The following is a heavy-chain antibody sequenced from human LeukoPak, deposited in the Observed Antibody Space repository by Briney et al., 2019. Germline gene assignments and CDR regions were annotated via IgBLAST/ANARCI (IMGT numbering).Heavy chain of an antibody. CDR3: AREGGKWLPDWFDP. CDR2: IYYSGST. D-gene: IGHD5-24*01. J-gene: IGHJ5*02. Sequence: SETLSLTCTVSGGSIRSTSHFWGWIRQPPGKGLEWIGNIYYSGSTYYNPSLKSRVTMSVDTSKNQFSLKLNSVTAADTAVYYCAREGGKWLPDWFDPWGQGTLVTVSS. CDR1: GGSIRSTSHF. V-gene: IGHV4-39*07.